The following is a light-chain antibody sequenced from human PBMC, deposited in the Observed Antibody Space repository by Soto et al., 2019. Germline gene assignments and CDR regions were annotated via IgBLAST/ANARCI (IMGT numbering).Light chain of an antibody. Sequence: QSVLIQPRSVSGSPGQSVTISCTGTSSDVGVYKYVSWYRQHPGKAPKLMIYDVITRPSGVPDRFSGSKSGNTASLTISGLQAADEADYYCCSYAGDYTFVFGSGTKLTVL. CDR3: CSYAGDYTFV. CDR2: DVI. J-gene: IGLJ1*01. CDR1: SSDVGVYKY. V-gene: IGLV2-11*01.